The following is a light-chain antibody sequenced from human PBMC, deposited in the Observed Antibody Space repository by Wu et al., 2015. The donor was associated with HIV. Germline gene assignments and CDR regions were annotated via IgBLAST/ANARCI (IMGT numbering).Light chain of an antibody. V-gene: IGKV3-11*01. CDR1: QRVSTF. Sequence: DIVLTQSPATLSLSPGGRATLSCRASQRVSTFVAWYQHRPGQAPRLVIYGAPNRATGIPARFSGSGSETDFTLTISGLEPEDFAVYYCQQRSNWPYTFGQGTKVEIK. J-gene: IGKJ2*01. CDR3: QQRSNWPYT. CDR2: GAP.